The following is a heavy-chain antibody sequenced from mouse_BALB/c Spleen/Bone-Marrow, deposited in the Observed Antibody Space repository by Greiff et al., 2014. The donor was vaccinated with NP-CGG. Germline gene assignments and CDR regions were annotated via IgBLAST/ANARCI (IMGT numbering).Heavy chain of an antibody. CDR2: IDPANGNT. D-gene: IGHD2-4*01. V-gene: IGHV14-3*02. CDR1: GFNIKDTY. J-gene: IGHJ4*01. Sequence: VQLKQSGAELVKPGASVKLSCTASGFNIKDTYMHWVKQRPEQGPEWIGRIDPANGNTKYVPTFQGKATITADTSSNTAYLQLSSLTSEDTAVYSCASSGNYEGGAMDYWGQGISVPVP. CDR3: ASSGNYEGGAMDY.